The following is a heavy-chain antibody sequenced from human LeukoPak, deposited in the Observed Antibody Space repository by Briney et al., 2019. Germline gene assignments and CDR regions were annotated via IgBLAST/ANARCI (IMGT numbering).Heavy chain of an antibody. Sequence: SETLSLTCGVSGYSISSDYYYWVWIRQSPGKGLEWIGSISHSGSTYYNPSLRSRVTISVDTSKSQFSLTVRSMTAADTAMYYCARASGVKYPNWFDPWGRGILVTVSS. CDR2: ISHSGST. CDR3: ARASGVKYPNWFDP. V-gene: IGHV4-38-2*01. CDR1: GYSISSDYYY. D-gene: IGHD2-2*01. J-gene: IGHJ5*02.